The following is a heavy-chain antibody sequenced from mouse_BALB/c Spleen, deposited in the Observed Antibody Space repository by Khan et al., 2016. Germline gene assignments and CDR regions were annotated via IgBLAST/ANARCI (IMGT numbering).Heavy chain of an antibody. CDR2: INPYNDNT. J-gene: IGHJ3*01. CDR1: GYTFTAYV. Sequence: VQLQQSGPELVKPGASVKMSCKASGYTFTAYVMHWVKQKPGQGLEWIGYINPYNDNTEYNERFKGKAILTSDKSSSTVHMDLSSLTSEDSAVYYCARRGDYGTYYAWFAYWGQGTLVTVSA. D-gene: IGHD1-1*01. CDR3: ARRGDYGTYYAWFAY. V-gene: IGHV1S136*01.